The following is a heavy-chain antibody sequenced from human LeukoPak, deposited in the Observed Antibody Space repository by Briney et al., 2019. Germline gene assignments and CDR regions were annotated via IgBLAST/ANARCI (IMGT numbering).Heavy chain of an antibody. Sequence: SETLSLTCAVYGGSFSGYYWSWIRQPPGKGLEWIGEIYHSGSTNYNPSLKSRVTISVDKSKNQFSLKLSSVTAADTAVYYCARSYGSGSYSSPFDYWGQGTLVTVSS. V-gene: IGHV4-34*01. J-gene: IGHJ4*02. D-gene: IGHD3-10*01. CDR2: IYHSGST. CDR3: ARSYGSGSYSSPFDY. CDR1: GGSFSGYY.